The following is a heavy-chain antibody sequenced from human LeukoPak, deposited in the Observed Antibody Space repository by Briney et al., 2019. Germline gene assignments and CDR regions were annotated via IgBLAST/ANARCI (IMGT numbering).Heavy chain of an antibody. CDR3: ARDVGAISVSWFDP. J-gene: IGHJ5*02. Sequence: SETLSLTCTVSGGSISSYYWSWIRQPPGKGLEWIGYIYYSGSTNYNPSLKSRVTISVDTSKNQFSLNLGSVTAADTAVYYCARDVGAISVSWFDPWGQGTLVTVSS. V-gene: IGHV4-59*01. D-gene: IGHD1-26*01. CDR2: IYYSGST. CDR1: GGSISSYY.